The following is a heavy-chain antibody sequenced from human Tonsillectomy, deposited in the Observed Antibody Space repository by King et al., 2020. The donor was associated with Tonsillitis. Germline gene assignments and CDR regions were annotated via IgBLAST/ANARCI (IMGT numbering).Heavy chain of an antibody. J-gene: IGHJ6*02. Sequence: VQLVESGGGVVQPGRSLRLSCAAPGFTFRTYAMHWVRQAPGKGLEWVALISYDGTNKYYADSVKGRFTISRDNSKNTLYLQMNSLRAEDTAVYYCARVYREYGSSTSCYVEYGLDVWGQGTTVTVSS. V-gene: IGHV3-30*04. D-gene: IGHD2-2*01. CDR3: ARVYREYGSSTSCYVEYGLDV. CDR2: ISYDGTNK. CDR1: GFTFRTYA.